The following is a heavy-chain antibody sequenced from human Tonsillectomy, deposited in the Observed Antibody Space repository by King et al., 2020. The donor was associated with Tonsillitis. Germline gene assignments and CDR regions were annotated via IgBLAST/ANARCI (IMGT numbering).Heavy chain of an antibody. CDR2: ISGSGGST. J-gene: IGHJ4*02. Sequence: VQLVESGGGLVQPGGSLRLSCAASGFTFSSYAMSWVRQAPGKGLEWVSAISGSGGSTYYADSVKGRFTISRDNSKNTLYLQMNSLRAEDTAVYYCAKDGHRDFGTVTISFDYWGQGTLVTVSS. D-gene: IGHD4-17*01. CDR1: GFTFSSYA. CDR3: AKDGHRDFGTVTISFDY. V-gene: IGHV3-23*04.